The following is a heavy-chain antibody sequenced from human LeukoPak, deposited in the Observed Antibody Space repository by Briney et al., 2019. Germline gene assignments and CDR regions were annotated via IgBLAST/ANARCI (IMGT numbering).Heavy chain of an antibody. CDR1: AYTFTNYY. Sequence: ASVKVSCKASAYTFTNYYMHWVRQAPGQGLEWMGIINPSGGSTSYAQKFQGRVTMTRDTSTSTVYMELSSLRSEDTAVYYCAREMAASLYYYYGMDVWGQGTTVTVSS. D-gene: IGHD2-15*01. J-gene: IGHJ6*02. V-gene: IGHV1-46*01. CDR3: AREMAASLYYYYGMDV. CDR2: INPSGGST.